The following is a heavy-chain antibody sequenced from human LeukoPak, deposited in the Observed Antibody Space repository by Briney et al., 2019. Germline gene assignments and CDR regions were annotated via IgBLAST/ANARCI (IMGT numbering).Heavy chain of an antibody. CDR2: SRDKGNSYTT. CDR1: GFTFSNHN. V-gene: IGHV3-72*01. J-gene: IGHJ4*01. CDR3: TKLARAPRDFDY. D-gene: IGHD3-10*01. Sequence: GGSLRLSCAASGFTFSNHNMDWVRQAPGKGLEWVGRSRDKGNSYTTAYAASVRGRFTISRDDSKNSLYLQMNSLKIEDTAVYYCTKLARAPRDFDYWGQGTLVTVSS.